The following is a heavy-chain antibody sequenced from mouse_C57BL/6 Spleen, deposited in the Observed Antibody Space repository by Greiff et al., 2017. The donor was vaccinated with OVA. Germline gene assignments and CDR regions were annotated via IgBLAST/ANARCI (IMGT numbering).Heavy chain of an antibody. D-gene: IGHD1-1*01. CDR2: IDPSDSYT. Sequence: QVQLQQPGAELVKPGASVKLSCKASGCTFTSYWMQWVKQRPGQGLEWIGEIDPSDSYTNYNHKFKGKDTLTVDTSSSTAYMQLSSLTSADSAVYYGARNYGSSYPAWFAYWGQGTLVTVSA. CDR1: GCTFTSYW. CDR3: ARNYGSSYPAWFAY. J-gene: IGHJ3*01. V-gene: IGHV1-50*01.